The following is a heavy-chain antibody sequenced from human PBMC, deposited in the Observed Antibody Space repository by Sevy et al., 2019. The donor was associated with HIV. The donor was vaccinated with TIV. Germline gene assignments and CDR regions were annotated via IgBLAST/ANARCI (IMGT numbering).Heavy chain of an antibody. CDR3: ARHGKEDWFDP. CDR2: IYYSVST. D-gene: IGHD1-26*01. V-gene: IGHV4-59*08. Sequence: SESLSLTCTVSGGSISSYYWSWIRQPPGKGLEWIGYIYYSVSTNYNPSLKSRVTISVDTSKNQFSLKLSSVTAADTAVYYRARHGKEDWFDPWGQGTLVTVSS. CDR1: GGSISSYY. J-gene: IGHJ5*02.